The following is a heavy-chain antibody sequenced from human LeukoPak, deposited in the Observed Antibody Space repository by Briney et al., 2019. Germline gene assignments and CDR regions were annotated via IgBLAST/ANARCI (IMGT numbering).Heavy chain of an antibody. CDR2: IIPIFGTA. CDR1: GGTFSSYA. CDR3: ARDLPDLTYSYDSSGLDY. J-gene: IGHJ4*02. Sequence: ASVKVSCKASGGTFSSYAISWVRRAPGQGLEWMGGIIPIFGTANYAQKFQGRVTITADESTSTAYMELSSLRSEDTAVYYCARDLPDLTYSYDSSGLDYWGQGTLVTVS. D-gene: IGHD3-22*01. V-gene: IGHV1-69*13.